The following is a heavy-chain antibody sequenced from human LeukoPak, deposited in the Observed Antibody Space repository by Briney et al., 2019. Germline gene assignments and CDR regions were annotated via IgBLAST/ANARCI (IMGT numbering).Heavy chain of an antibody. CDR1: GFTFSSYE. Sequence: GGSLRLSCAASGFTFSSYEMNWVRQAPGKGLEWVSYISSSGSTIYYADSVKGRFTISRDNAKNTLYLQMNSLRAEDTAVYYCARDLDGSGSYYSDGFGYWGQGTLVTISS. CDR3: ARDLDGSGSYYSDGFGY. CDR2: ISSSGSTI. V-gene: IGHV3-48*03. J-gene: IGHJ4*02. D-gene: IGHD3-10*01.